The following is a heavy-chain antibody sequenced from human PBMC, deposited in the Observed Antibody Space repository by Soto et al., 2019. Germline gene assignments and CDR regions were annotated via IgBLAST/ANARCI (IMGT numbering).Heavy chain of an antibody. J-gene: IGHJ3*02. V-gene: IGHV3-23*01. CDR1: GFTFSSYA. CDR2: ISGSGGST. Sequence: PGGSLRLSCAASGFTFSSYAMSWVRQAPGKGLEWVSAISGSGGSTYYADSVKGRFTISRDNSKNTLYLQMNSLRAEDTAVYYCAKSVLHYDYIWGTPPAFDIWGQGTMVTVSS. CDR3: AKSVLHYDYIWGTPPAFDI. D-gene: IGHD3-16*01.